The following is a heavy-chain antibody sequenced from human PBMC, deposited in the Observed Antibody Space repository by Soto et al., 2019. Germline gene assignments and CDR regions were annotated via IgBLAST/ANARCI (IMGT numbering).Heavy chain of an antibody. CDR1: GGPFSSYA. V-gene: IGHV1-69*06. CDR3: ASGKYSYDSSGPDEWGAFDI. J-gene: IGHJ3*02. Sequence: GGSVKVYFKASGGPFSSYAISWVRQAPGQGLEWMGGIIPIFGTANYAQKFQGRVTITADKSTSTAYMELSSLRSEDTAVYYCASGKYSYDSSGPDEWGAFDIWGKGTMVTVS. D-gene: IGHD3-22*01. CDR2: IIPIFGTA.